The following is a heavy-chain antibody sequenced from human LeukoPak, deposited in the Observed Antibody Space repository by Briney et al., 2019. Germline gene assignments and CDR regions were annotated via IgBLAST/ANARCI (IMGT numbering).Heavy chain of an antibody. CDR2: ISAYNGNT. Sequence: GASVKVSCKASGYTFTGYYMHWVRQAPGQGLEWMGWISAYNGNTNYAQKLQGRVTMTTDTSTSTAYMELRSLRSDDTAAYYCARDGAGSTYYYYMDVWGKGTTVTVSS. CDR3: ARDGAGSTYYYYMDV. V-gene: IGHV1-18*04. D-gene: IGHD1-1*01. J-gene: IGHJ6*03. CDR1: GYTFTGYY.